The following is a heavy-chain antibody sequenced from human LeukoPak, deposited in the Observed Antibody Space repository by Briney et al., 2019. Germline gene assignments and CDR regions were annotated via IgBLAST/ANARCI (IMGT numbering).Heavy chain of an antibody. CDR2: INHSGST. CDR1: GGSFRGYY. V-gene: IGHV4-34*01. CDR3: ARDPYDYGYDYYYYMDV. D-gene: IGHD4/OR15-4a*01. Sequence: SETLSLTCAVYGGSFRGYYWSWIRQPPGRGLEWIGEINHSGSTNYNPSLKRRVTISVDTSKNQFSLKLSSVTAADTAVYYCARDPYDYGYDYYYYMDVWGKGTTVTVSS. J-gene: IGHJ6*03.